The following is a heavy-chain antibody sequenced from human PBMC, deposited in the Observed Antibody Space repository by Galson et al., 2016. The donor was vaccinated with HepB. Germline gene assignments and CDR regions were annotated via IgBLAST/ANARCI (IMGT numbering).Heavy chain of an antibody. CDR2: VYNTGST. Sequence: SETLSLTCSVSGDSISSISYSWGWIRQPPGKGLESIGIVYNTGSTYYSPSLDSRLAISVDTSKNQFSLRLSSVTAADTAVYFCARNMVRGVNPGFDIWGRGTMLTGSS. D-gene: IGHD3-10*01. J-gene: IGHJ3*02. CDR3: ARNMVRGVNPGFDI. V-gene: IGHV4-39*01. CDR1: GDSISSISYS.